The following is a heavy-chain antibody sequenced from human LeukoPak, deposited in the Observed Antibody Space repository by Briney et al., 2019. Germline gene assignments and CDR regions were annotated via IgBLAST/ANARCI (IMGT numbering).Heavy chain of an antibody. V-gene: IGHV3-66*01. CDR3: ASRGAVYTGSFDC. D-gene: IGHD2-2*02. CDR1: GVTVSSNY. Sequence: GGALRLSCAASGVTVSSNYMSWVRQAPGRGLEWVSVIYTGGSTNYADSVKGRFSISRDTSKNTLYLQMNSLRAEDTAVYYCASRGAVYTGSFDCWGQGTLVTVSS. J-gene: IGHJ4*02. CDR2: IYTGGST.